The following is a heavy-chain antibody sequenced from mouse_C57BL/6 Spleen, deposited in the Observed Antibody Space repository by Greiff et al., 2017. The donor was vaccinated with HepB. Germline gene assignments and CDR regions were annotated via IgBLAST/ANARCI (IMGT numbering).Heavy chain of an antibody. CDR1: GYTFTDHI. CDR2: IYPVSGET. Sequence: VHLVESGAELASPGASVTLSCKASGYTFTDHIMNWVKKRPGQGLEWIGRIYPVSGETNYNQKFMGKATFSVDRSSSTVYMVLNSLTSEDPAVYYCGRSYDYDDVYAMDYWGQGTSVTVSS. CDR3: GRSYDYDDVYAMDY. V-gene: IGHV1-11*01. D-gene: IGHD2-4*01. J-gene: IGHJ4*01.